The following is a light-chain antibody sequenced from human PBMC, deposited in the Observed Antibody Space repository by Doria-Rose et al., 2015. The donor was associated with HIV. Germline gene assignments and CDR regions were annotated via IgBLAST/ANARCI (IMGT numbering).Light chain of an antibody. V-gene: IGKV1-39*01. CDR2: AAS. CDR1: QTVSTY. Sequence: QMTQSPSSLSASLGDRVTITCRASQTVSTYLNWFQQEPGKAPKLLIYAASRLQSGVPSRFSGSGSGTDFTLTISGLQPGDFATYYCQQTYSSPPWTVGQGTKVEMK. J-gene: IGKJ1*01. CDR3: QQTYSSPPWT.